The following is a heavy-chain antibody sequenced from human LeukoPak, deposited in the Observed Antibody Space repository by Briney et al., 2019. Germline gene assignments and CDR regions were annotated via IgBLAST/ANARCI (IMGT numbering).Heavy chain of an antibody. V-gene: IGHV1-69*13. Sequence: ASVKVSCKASGGTFSSYAISWVRQAPGQGLEWMGGIIPIFGTANYAQKFQGRVTITADESTSTAYMELSSLRSEDTAVYYCARIRDYYDTLEGGDAFDIWGQGTMVTVSS. CDR2: IIPIFGTA. D-gene: IGHD3-22*01. CDR3: ARIRDYYDTLEGGDAFDI. J-gene: IGHJ3*02. CDR1: GGTFSSYA.